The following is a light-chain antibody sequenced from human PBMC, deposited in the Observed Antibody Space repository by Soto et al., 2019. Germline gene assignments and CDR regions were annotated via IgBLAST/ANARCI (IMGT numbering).Light chain of an antibody. J-gene: IGKJ1*01. CDR3: PQHGTSPPPWT. CDR1: QSVSNNY. Sequence: ETVLTQSPGTLSLSPGERATLFCRASQSVSNNYLAWYQQKPGQAPRLLIYGASSRATGIPDRFSGSGSGTDFSLTITRLEPEDSALYFCPQHGTSPPPWTSGQGAKVEIK. V-gene: IGKV3-20*01. CDR2: GAS.